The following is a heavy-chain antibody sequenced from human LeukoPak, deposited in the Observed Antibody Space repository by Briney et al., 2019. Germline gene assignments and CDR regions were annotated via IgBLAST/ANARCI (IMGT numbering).Heavy chain of an antibody. D-gene: IGHD4-17*01. Sequence: ASVKVSCKASGFTFTSSAVQWVRQARGQRLKWIGWIVVGSGNTNYAQKFQERATITRDMSTSTAYMELSSLRSEDTAVYYCAADRMTTVTYWYFDLWGRGTLVTVSS. CDR3: AADRMTTVTYWYFDL. V-gene: IGHV1-58*01. CDR1: GFTFTSSA. J-gene: IGHJ2*01. CDR2: IVVGSGNT.